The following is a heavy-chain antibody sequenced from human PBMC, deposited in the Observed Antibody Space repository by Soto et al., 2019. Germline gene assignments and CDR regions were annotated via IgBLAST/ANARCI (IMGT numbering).Heavy chain of an antibody. V-gene: IGHV4-59*01. J-gene: IGHJ6*02. CDR3: ARYSLSYYYGMDV. Sequence: SETLSLTCTVSGGSISSYYWSWIRQPPGKGLEWIGYIYYSGSTNYNPSLKSRVTISVDTSKNQFSLKLSSVTAADTAVYYCARYSLSYYYGMDVWGQGTTVTVSS. D-gene: IGHD5-18*01. CDR2: IYYSGST. CDR1: GGSISSYY.